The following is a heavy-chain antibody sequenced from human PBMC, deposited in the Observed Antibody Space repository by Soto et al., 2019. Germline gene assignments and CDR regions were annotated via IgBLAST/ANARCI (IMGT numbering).Heavy chain of an antibody. Sequence: PGGSLRLSCAASGFTFSSYSMNWVRQAPGKGLEWVSSISSSSSYIYYADSVKGRFTISRDNAKNSLYLQMNSLRAEDTAVYYCARDSFEYSSSSYYWGQGTLVTVSS. CDR3: ARDSFEYSSSSYY. D-gene: IGHD6-6*01. CDR2: ISSSSSYI. CDR1: GFTFSSYS. V-gene: IGHV3-21*01. J-gene: IGHJ4*02.